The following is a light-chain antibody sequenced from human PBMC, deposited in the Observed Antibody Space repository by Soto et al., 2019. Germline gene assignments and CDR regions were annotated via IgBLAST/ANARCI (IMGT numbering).Light chain of an antibody. Sequence: DIQMTQSPSTLSASVGDRVTITCRSSQCISSWLACYQQKPGKAPKLLIYDAPSLKSGVPSRFSASGSGTAFTLTIRSLQPDDFATNXXXXXXXXSXXXFGQGTKRDI. V-gene: IGKV1-5*01. CDR1: QCISSW. CDR3: XXXXXXSXXX. J-gene: IGKJ1*01. CDR2: DAP.